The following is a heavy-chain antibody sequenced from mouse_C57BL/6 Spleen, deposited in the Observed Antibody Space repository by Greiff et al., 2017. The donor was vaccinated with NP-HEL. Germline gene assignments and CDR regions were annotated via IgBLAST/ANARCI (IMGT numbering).Heavy chain of an antibody. D-gene: IGHD2-12*01. J-gene: IGHJ4*01. Sequence: VQLQQSGPELVKPGASVKISCKASGYAFSSSWMNWVKQRPGKGLEWIGRIYPGDGDTNYNGKFKGKATLTADKSSSTAYMQLSSLTSEDSAVYFCARGGYSLYAMDYWGQGTSVTVSS. CDR2: IYPGDGDT. CDR1: GYAFSSSW. V-gene: IGHV1-82*01. CDR3: ARGGYSLYAMDY.